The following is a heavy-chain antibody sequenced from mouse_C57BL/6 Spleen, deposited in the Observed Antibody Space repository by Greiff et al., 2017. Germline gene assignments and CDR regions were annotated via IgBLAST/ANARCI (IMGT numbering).Heavy chain of an antibody. D-gene: IGHD1-1*01. Sequence: QVQLQQPGAELVRPGSSVKLSCKASGYTFTSYWMHWVKQRPIQGLEWIGNIDPSDSETHYNQKFKDKAPLTVDKSSSTAYMQLSSLTSEDSAVYYCARSITTVVATGDYAMDYWGQGTSVTVSS. CDR2: IDPSDSET. V-gene: IGHV1-52*01. CDR3: ARSITTVVATGDYAMDY. CDR1: GYTFTSYW. J-gene: IGHJ4*01.